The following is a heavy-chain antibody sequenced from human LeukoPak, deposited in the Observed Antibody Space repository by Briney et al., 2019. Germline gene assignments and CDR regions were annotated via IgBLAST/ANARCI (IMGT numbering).Heavy chain of an antibody. V-gene: IGHV4-59*01. CDR1: GGSISTYY. CDR2: IYYSGSA. Sequence: SETLSLTCTVSGGSISTYYWTWIRQPPGKGLEWIGYIYYSGSANYNPSLQSRVTISVDMSKNQFSLKLTSVTAADTAVYYCARHRWDGTFNFDYWGQGTLVPVSS. J-gene: IGHJ4*02. D-gene: IGHD1-26*01. CDR3: ARHRWDGTFNFDY.